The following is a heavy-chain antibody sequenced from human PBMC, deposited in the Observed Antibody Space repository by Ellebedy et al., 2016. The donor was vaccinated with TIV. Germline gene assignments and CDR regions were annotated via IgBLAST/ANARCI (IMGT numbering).Heavy chain of an antibody. CDR2: INPNSGDT. CDR3: ASSDSSGYYYPVNYFDY. CDR1: GYSFTGYY. V-gene: IGHV1-2*02. D-gene: IGHD3-22*01. Sequence: AASVKVSCKASGYSFTGYYVHWVRQAPGQGLEWMGWINPNSGDTNYVQKFQGRVTMTRDTSLSTAYMEVSRLRSDDTAVYYCASSDSSGYYYPVNYFDYWGQGTLVTVSS. J-gene: IGHJ4*02.